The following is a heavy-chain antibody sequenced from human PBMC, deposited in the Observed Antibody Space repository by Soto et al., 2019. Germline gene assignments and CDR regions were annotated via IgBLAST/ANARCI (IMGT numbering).Heavy chain of an antibody. Sequence: EVQLVESGGGLVQPGGSLRLSCAASGFTFSSYWMSWVRQAPGKGLEWVANIKQDGSEKYYVDSVKGRFTISRDNAKNSLYLQMNSLRAEDTAVYYCARDPLAARPLAFFDYWGQGTLVTVSS. D-gene: IGHD6-6*01. J-gene: IGHJ4*02. CDR2: IKQDGSEK. V-gene: IGHV3-7*03. CDR1: GFTFSSYW. CDR3: ARDPLAARPLAFFDY.